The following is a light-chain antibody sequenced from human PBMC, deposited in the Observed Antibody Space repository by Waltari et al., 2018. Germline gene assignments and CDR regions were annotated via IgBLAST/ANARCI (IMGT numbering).Light chain of an antibody. CDR2: EVN. CDR1: SSDVGGHTY. J-gene: IGLJ2*01. V-gene: IGLV2-8*01. Sequence: QSALTQPPSASGSPGQPVTISCTGVSSDVGGHTYVSWYQQHPGKAPKVMIYEVNNRPSGVPDRFSGSKSGNTASLTVSGLQAEDEASYYCSSYVDSNNILFGGGTKLTVL. CDR3: SSYVDSNNIL.